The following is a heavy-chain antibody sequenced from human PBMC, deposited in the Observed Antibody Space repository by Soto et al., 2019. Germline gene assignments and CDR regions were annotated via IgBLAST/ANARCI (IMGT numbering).Heavy chain of an antibody. J-gene: IGHJ4*02. V-gene: IGHV4-31*01. CDR2: IYYNGRT. CDR1: DGSVSRGGYY. D-gene: IGHD1-26*01. Sequence: QVQLQESGPGLVKPSQTLSLACTVSDGSVSRGGYYWSWLRQSPGKGLEWIGNIYYNGRTSYNPSLKSLVTISLETSKRQFSLRLASVSAADTALYYCAREGSYHYFDYWGQGALVTVSS. CDR3: AREGSYHYFDY.